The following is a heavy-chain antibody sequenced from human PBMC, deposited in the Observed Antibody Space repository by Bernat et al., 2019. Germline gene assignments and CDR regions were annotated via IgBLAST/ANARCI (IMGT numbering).Heavy chain of an antibody. Sequence: EVQLVQSGAEVKKPGESLKISCKGSGYSFTSYWIGWVRQMPGKGLEWMGIIYPGDSDTRYSPSFQGQVTISADKSISTAYLQWSSLKASDTAMYYCARQRITMVQGAGRAYNWFDPWGQGTLVTVSS. CDR1: GYSFTSYW. V-gene: IGHV5-51*01. J-gene: IGHJ5*02. D-gene: IGHD3-10*01. CDR2: IYPGDSDT. CDR3: ARQRITMVQGAGRAYNWFDP.